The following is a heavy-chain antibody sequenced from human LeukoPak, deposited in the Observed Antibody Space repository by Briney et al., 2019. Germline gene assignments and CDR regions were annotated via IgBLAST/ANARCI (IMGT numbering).Heavy chain of an antibody. D-gene: IGHD6-6*01. V-gene: IGHV4-31*03. Sequence: SETLSLTCTVSGGSISSGGYYWSWIRQHPGKGLEWIGYIYYSGSTYYNPSLKSRVTISVDTSKNQFSLKLSSVTAADTAVFYCARTSIAARRANAFDIWGLGTMVTVSS. CDR3: ARTSIAARRANAFDI. CDR1: GGSISSGGYY. CDR2: IYYSGST. J-gene: IGHJ3*02.